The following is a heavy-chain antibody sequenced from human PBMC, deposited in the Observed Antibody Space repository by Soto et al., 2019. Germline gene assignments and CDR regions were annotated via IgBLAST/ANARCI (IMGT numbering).Heavy chain of an antibody. Sequence: QVHLVQSGAEVKKPGASVKVSCKASGYTFTSYGITWVRQAPGQGLEWMGWIRAHKGNTDNAQKLQGRVIVTRDASTSTAYMELRSLISDDTAVYSCARGRYGDYWGQGALVTVSS. CDR1: GYTFTSYG. CDR2: IRAHKGNT. J-gene: IGHJ4*02. CDR3: ARGRYGDY. D-gene: IGHD1-1*01. V-gene: IGHV1-18*01.